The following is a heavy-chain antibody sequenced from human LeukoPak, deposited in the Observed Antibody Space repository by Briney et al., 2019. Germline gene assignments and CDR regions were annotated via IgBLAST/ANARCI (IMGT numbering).Heavy chain of an antibody. CDR2: IESDGSSA. V-gene: IGHV3-74*01. CDR1: GFTFTSYG. J-gene: IGHJ4*02. Sequence: PGGSLRLSCAASGFTFTSYGMHWVRQAPGMGLVWVSRIESDGSSADYADSVKGRFTISRDNAKNTLSLQMNSLRADDTAVYYCISDHTGHDDYWGQGTLVTVSS. CDR3: ISDHTGHDDY. D-gene: IGHD1-1*01.